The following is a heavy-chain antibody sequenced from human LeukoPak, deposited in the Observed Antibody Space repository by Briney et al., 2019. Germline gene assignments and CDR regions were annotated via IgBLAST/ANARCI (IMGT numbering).Heavy chain of an antibody. D-gene: IGHD3-22*01. CDR3: ARGRPSMIVGAGRFDY. Sequence: SETLSLTCTVSGGSISSGGYYWSWIRQHPGKGLEWIGYIYYSGSTYYNPSLKSRVTISVDTSKNQFSLKLSSVTAADTAVYYCARGRPSMIVGAGRFDYWGQGTLVTVSS. CDR2: IYYSGST. J-gene: IGHJ4*02. V-gene: IGHV4-31*03. CDR1: GGSISSGGYY.